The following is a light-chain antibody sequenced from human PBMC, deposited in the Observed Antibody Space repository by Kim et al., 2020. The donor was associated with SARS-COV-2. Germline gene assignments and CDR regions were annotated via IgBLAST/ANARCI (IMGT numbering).Light chain of an antibody. Sequence: APEEQAGVTCMGTNVGGKGGQWYRQMPGQAPVLVIYHDTDRPSGIPERLSGSKSGDAATLTISMVVAGDEADYYCQVWDNGSDHIVFGGGTQLTVL. CDR2: HDT. CDR1: NVGGKG. CDR3: QVWDNGSDHIV. V-gene: IGLV3-21*04. J-gene: IGLJ2*01.